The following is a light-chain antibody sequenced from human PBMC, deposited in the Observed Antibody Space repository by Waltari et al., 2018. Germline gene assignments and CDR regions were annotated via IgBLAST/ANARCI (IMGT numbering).Light chain of an antibody. V-gene: IGLV2-14*03. J-gene: IGLJ2*01. CDR1: SSDVGGYNS. CDR2: DVS. Sequence: QSALTQPASVSGSPGQSITIPCTGTSSDVGGYNSVSWYQDHPGQAPKVIIYDVSDRPSGISRLFSGSKSGNTASLTISALQAEDEADYYCSSQSSDNVVLIGGGTKLTVL. CDR3: SSQSSDNVVL.